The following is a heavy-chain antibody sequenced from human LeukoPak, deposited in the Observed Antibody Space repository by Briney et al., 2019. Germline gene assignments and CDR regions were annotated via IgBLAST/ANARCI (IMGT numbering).Heavy chain of an antibody. CDR2: TYYSARWYH. J-gene: IGHJ6*02. CDR1: GDSVSSNSAA. CDR3: ARTRYGMAV. D-gene: IGHD6-6*01. V-gene: IGHV6-1*01. Sequence: SQTLSLTCAISGDSVSSNSAAWNWIRQSPSRGLEWLGRTYYSARWYHESAVSVQSRIPIHPDTSKTQFSLQLNSVPPEDTAVYYCARTRYGMAVWGQGPTVTVSS.